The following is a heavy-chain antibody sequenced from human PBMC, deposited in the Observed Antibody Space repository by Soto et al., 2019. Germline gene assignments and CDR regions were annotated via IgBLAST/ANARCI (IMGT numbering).Heavy chain of an antibody. CDR1: GYTFTSYD. CDR2: MNPNSGNT. V-gene: IGHV1-8*01. J-gene: IGHJ5*02. Sequence: ASVKVSCKASGYTFTSYDINWVRQATGQGLEWMGWMNPNSGNTGYAQKFQGRVTMTRNTSISTAYMELSSLRSEDTAVYYCARAKGDIVVVPAAIKEGCWFDPWGQGTLVTVSS. D-gene: IGHD2-2*02. CDR3: ARAKGDIVVVPAAIKEGCWFDP.